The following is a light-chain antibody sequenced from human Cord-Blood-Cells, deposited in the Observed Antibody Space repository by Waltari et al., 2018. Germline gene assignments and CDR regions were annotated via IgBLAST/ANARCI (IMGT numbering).Light chain of an antibody. J-gene: IGLJ2*01. Sequence: SSELTQDPAVSVALGQTVRITCQGDSLRSYYASWYQQKPAQAPVLVIYGKNNRPSGIPDRFSGSSSGNTASLTITVAQAEDEADYYCNSRDSSGNLVVFGGGTKLTVL. CDR3: NSRDSSGNLVV. CDR1: SLRSYY. V-gene: IGLV3-19*01. CDR2: GKN.